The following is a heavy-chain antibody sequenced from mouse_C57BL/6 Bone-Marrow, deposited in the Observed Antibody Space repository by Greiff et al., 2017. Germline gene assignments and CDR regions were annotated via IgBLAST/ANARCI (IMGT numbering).Heavy chain of an antibody. CDR1: GYTFTSYG. Sequence: QVQLKESGAELARPGASVKLSCTASGYTFTSYGISWVKQRPGPGLEWLGEIYPSSGTPYYNEKFKGKATLTADTSSSTAYMELRSRTSEDSAVYICAYYGYFDVWGTGTTVTVSS. CDR2: IYPSSGTP. CDR3: AYYGYFDV. V-gene: IGHV1-81*01. J-gene: IGHJ1*03.